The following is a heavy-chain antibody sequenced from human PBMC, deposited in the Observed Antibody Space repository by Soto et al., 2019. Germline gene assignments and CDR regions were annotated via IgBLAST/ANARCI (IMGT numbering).Heavy chain of an antibody. CDR2: IYYSGST. J-gene: IGHJ5*02. D-gene: IGHD6-13*01. Sequence: SETLSLTCTVSGGSISSSSYYWGWIRQPPGKGLEWIGSIYYSGSTYYNPSLKSRVTISVDTSKNQFSLKLSSVTAADTAVYYCARPIAAAGTMYVHWFDPWGQGTLVTVSS. CDR3: ARPIAAAGTMYVHWFDP. CDR1: GGSISSSSYY. V-gene: IGHV4-39*01.